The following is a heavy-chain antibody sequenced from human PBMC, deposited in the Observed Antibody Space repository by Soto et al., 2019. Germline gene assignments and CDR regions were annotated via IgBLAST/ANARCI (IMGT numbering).Heavy chain of an antibody. CDR1: GGSVSSGGYS. D-gene: IGHD4-4*01. Sequence: SETLSLTCAVSGGSVSSGGYSWSWIRQPPGKGLEWIGYIYQSGSTYYNPSLKSRVTISVDRSGNQFSPKLSSVTAADTAVYSCATQSYSNSGAYYYYAMDVWGQGTTVTVSS. J-gene: IGHJ6*02. CDR2: IYQSGST. V-gene: IGHV4-30-2*01. CDR3: ATQSYSNSGAYYYYAMDV.